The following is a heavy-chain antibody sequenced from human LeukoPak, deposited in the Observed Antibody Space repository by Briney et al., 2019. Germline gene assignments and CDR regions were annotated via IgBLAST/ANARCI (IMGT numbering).Heavy chain of an antibody. V-gene: IGHV4-39*07. D-gene: IGHD3-16*01. CDR2: VYFDGST. CDR1: GVSVTSGTYH. CDR3: ARDHYYDGRGRFDP. J-gene: IGHJ5*02. Sequence: PSGTLSLTCSVSGVSVTSGTYHWAWIRQAPEKGLEWIGSVYFDGSTHYNPSLQSRLTISVDTSKNQFSLRLSSVTAAGTAVYYCARDHYYDGRGRFDPWGQGTLVTVS.